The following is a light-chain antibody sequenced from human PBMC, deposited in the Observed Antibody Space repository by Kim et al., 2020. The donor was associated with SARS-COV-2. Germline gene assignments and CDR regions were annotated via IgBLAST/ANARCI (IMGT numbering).Light chain of an antibody. V-gene: IGKV3-20*01. CDR2: GAS. Sequence: VLTQSPGTLSLSPGERATLSCRASQSVSSTSLAWYQHKPGQAPRLLIYGASSRATGIPDRFSGSGSGTDFTLTIRRLEPEDFVVYYCQQYDTSPRTFGQGTKVDIK. CDR3: QQYDTSPRT. J-gene: IGKJ1*01. CDR1: QSVSSTS.